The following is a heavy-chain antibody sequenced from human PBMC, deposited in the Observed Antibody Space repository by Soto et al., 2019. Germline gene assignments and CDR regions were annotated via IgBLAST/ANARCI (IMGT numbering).Heavy chain of an antibody. D-gene: IGHD3-10*01. V-gene: IGHV4-39*01. Sequence: SATLCHLWTVSAGPPSPSGHLFGRLLLHQGKGLEWIGTIYYSGSTYYNPSLKSRVTISVDTSKNQFSLKLSSVTAADTAVYYCARHLAYYYGSGSFAVYYYGMDVWGQGTTVT. CDR3: ARHLAYYYGSGSFAVYYYGMDV. CDR1: AGPPSPSGHL. CDR2: IYYSGST. J-gene: IGHJ6*02.